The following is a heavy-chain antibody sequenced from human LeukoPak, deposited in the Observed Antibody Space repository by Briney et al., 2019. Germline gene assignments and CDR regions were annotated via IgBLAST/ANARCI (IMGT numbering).Heavy chain of an antibody. D-gene: IGHD3-10*01. Sequence: SETLSLTCAVYGGSFSGYYWSWIRQPPGKGLEWIGEINHSGSTNYNPSLKSRVTISVDESKNQFSLKLSSVTAADTAVYYCARSVYYGSGNWFDPWGQGTLVTVSS. J-gene: IGHJ5*02. CDR1: GGSFSGYY. CDR2: INHSGST. V-gene: IGHV4-34*01. CDR3: ARSVYYGSGNWFDP.